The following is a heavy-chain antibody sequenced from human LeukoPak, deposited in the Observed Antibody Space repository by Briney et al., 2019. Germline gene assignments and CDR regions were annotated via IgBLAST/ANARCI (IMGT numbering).Heavy chain of an antibody. D-gene: IGHD6-19*01. J-gene: IGHJ4*02. Sequence: PSETLSLTCTVSGGSISNDYWSWLRQPPGKGLELIGYIYYSGSTDYNPSLQSRVTISVDTSKNQFSLKLSSVTAADTAVYYCATAVAGRFDSWGQGTLVTVSS. CDR2: IYYSGST. V-gene: IGHV4-59*08. CDR3: ATAVAGRFDS. CDR1: GGSISNDY.